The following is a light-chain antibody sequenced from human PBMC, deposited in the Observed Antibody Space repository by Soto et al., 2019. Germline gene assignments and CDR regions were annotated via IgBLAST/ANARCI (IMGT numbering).Light chain of an antibody. J-gene: IGKJ5*01. V-gene: IGKV1-33*01. CDR2: DAF. Sequence: DIQMTQSPSSLSASGGGRVTITGQASQDISNYLNWYQQKPGKAPKLLIFDAFSLETGVPSRFSGSGSGTDFTFTISSLQNEDIATYYCQQYENLPITFGQGTRLEIK. CDR1: QDISNY. CDR3: QQYENLPIT.